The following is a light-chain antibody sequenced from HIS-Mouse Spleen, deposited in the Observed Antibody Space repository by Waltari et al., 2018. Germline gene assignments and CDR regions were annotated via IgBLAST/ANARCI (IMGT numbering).Light chain of an antibody. CDR3: AAWDDSLSALV. Sequence: QSVLTQPPSASGTPGQRVTISCSGSSSNIGSNYVYWYQQLPGTAPKLLIYRNNRRPPGVPDRFSGSKSRTSASLAISGLRSEDEADYYCAAWDDSLSALVFGGGTKLTVL. CDR2: RNN. CDR1: SSNIGSNY. J-gene: IGLJ2*01. V-gene: IGLV1-47*01.